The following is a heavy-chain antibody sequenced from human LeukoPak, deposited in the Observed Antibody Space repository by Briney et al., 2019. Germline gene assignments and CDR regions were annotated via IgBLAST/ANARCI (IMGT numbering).Heavy chain of an antibody. D-gene: IGHD1-26*01. J-gene: IGHJ4*02. V-gene: IGHV3-30-3*01. CDR2: ISYDGSNK. CDR3: ARDRVGATDYFDY. CDR1: GFTFSGYN. Sequence: PGGSLRLSCAASGFTFSGYNMNWVRQAPGKGLEWVAVISYDGSNKYYADSVKGRFTISRDNSKNTLYLQMNSLRAEDTAVYYCARDRVGATDYFDYWGQGTLVTVSS.